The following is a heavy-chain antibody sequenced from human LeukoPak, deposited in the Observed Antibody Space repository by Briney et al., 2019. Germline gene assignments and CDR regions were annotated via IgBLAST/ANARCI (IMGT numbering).Heavy chain of an antibody. V-gene: IGHV3-74*01. D-gene: IGHD2/OR15-2a*01. CDR1: GFTFRSYG. CDR3: ARDAKIDYYYYMDV. Sequence: GGSLRLSCAASGFTFRSYGMSWVRQAPGKGLVWVSRINSDGSSTSYADSVKGRFTISRDNAKNTLYLQMNSLRAEDTAVYYCARDAKIDYYYYMDVWGKGTTVTVSS. J-gene: IGHJ6*03. CDR2: INSDGSST.